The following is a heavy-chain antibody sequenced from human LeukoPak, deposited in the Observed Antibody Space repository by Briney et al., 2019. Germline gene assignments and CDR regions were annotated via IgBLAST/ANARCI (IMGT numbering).Heavy chain of an antibody. V-gene: IGHV3-9*01. CDR1: GFTFDDYA. CDR3: ARDSDYDSSGYPLNDY. D-gene: IGHD3-22*01. J-gene: IGHJ4*02. Sequence: GGSLRLSCAASGFTFDDYAMHWVRQAPGKGLEWVSGISWNSGSIGYADSVKGRFTISRDNAKNSLYLQMNSLRAEDTAVYYCARDSDYDSSGYPLNDYWGQGTLVTVSS. CDR2: ISWNSGSI.